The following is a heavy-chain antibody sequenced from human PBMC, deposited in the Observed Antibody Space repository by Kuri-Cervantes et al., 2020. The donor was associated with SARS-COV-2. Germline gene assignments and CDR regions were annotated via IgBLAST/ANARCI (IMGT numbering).Heavy chain of an antibody. D-gene: IGHD1-26*01. CDR1: GYTFTGYY. CDR2: MNPNSGNT. V-gene: IGHV1-8*03. Sequence: ASVKVSCKASGYTFTGYYMHWVRQAPGQGLEWMGWMNPNSGNTGYAQKFQGRVTITRNTSISTAYMELSRLRSDDTAVYYCARDGRAPWVAFDIWGQGTMVTVSS. CDR3: ARDGRAPWVAFDI. J-gene: IGHJ3*02.